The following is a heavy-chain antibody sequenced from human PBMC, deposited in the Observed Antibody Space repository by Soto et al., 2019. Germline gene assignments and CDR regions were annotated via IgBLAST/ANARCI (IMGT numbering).Heavy chain of an antibody. Sequence: SVKVSCKASGGTFSSYAISWVRQAPGQGLEWMGGIIPIFGTANYAQKFQGRVTITADESTSTAYMELSSLRSEDTAVYYCARGIPTVTKLYLFDPWGQGTLVTVSS. CDR1: GGTFSSYA. CDR3: ARGIPTVTKLYLFDP. CDR2: IIPIFGTA. V-gene: IGHV1-69*13. J-gene: IGHJ5*02. D-gene: IGHD4-17*01.